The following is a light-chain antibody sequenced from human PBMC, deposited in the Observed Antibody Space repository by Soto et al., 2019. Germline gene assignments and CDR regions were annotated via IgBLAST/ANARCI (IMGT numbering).Light chain of an antibody. Sequence: DIVLTQSPATLSLSPGERATLYCGASQRVSGGFLAWYQQKPGLAPRLLIYGASTRATGVPDRFSGSGSGTDFTLTISSLQAADFAVYHCQHYNNWPITFGQGTRLEIK. J-gene: IGKJ5*01. V-gene: IGKV3D-20*01. CDR1: QRVSGGF. CDR3: QHYNNWPIT. CDR2: GAS.